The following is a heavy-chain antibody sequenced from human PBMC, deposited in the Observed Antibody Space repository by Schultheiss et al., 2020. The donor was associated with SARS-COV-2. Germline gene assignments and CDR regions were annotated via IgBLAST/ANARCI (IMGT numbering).Heavy chain of an antibody. J-gene: IGHJ4*02. D-gene: IGHD5-24*01. CDR1: GASISSFY. CDR3: SRATRVESLFSVRGGSFDF. V-gene: IGHV4-59*01. Sequence: SETLSLTCTVSGASISSFYWSWIRQPPGKGLEWIGSIYYSGSTYYNPSLKSRVTISIDTSKNQFSLKLGSVTAADTAVYFCSRATRVESLFSVRGGSFDFWGRGALVTVSS. CDR2: IYYSGST.